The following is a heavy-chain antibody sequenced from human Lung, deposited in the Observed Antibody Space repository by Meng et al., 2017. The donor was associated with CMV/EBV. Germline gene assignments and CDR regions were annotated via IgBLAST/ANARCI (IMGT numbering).Heavy chain of an antibody. CDR1: GLTFSDYY. Sequence: GESPKISRAASGLTFSDYYMSWIRQAPGKGLEWVAYISSSGSTIYYAESVQGRFSISRDNAKNTLYLQMNSLRAEDTAVYYCATRGGGGYYEVDDWGQGALVTVSS. J-gene: IGHJ4*02. CDR2: ISSSGSTI. D-gene: IGHD1-26*01. V-gene: IGHV3-11*01. CDR3: ATRGGGGYYEVDD.